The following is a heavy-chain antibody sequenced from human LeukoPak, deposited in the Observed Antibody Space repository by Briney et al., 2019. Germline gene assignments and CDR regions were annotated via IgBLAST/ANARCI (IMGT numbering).Heavy chain of an antibody. J-gene: IGHJ4*02. D-gene: IGHD3-16*01. CDR2: ISYDGSNK. Sequence: GGSLRLSCAASGFTFSSYAMHWVRQAPGKGLEWVAVISYDGSNKYYADSVKGRFTISRDNSKNTLYLQMNSLRAEDTAVYYCARVGGGGLFLAYWGQGTLVTVSS. V-gene: IGHV3-30*01. CDR3: ARVGGGGLFLAY. CDR1: GFTFSSYA.